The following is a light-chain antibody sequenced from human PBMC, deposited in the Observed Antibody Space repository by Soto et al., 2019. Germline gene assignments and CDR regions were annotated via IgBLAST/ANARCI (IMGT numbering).Light chain of an antibody. J-gene: IGLJ1*01. Sequence: QSVLTQPPSASGSPGQSVAISCTGTSSDVGGYNYVSWYQQHPGKAPKLMIYEVNKRPSGVPDRFSGSKSGNTASLTVSGLQAEDEADYYCSSYPGSSNVFGTGTKLNVL. CDR3: SSYPGSSNV. CDR2: EVN. CDR1: SSDVGGYNY. V-gene: IGLV2-8*01.